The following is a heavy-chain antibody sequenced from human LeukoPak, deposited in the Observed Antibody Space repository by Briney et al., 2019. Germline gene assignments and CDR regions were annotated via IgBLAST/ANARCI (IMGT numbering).Heavy chain of an antibody. Sequence: GGSLRLSCAASGSTFRSYDMHWVRQATGKGLEWVSGIGTAGEIYYPGSVKGRFTISRENAKNSLYLQMNSLRAGDTAVYYCARDLGQYYDTSDNWFDPWGQGTLVTVSS. CDR2: IGTAGEI. D-gene: IGHD3-22*01. J-gene: IGHJ5*02. CDR1: GSTFRSYD. CDR3: ARDLGQYYDTSDNWFDP. V-gene: IGHV3-13*01.